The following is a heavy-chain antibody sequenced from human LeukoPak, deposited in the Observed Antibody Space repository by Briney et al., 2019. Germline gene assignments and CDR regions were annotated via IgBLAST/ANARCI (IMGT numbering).Heavy chain of an antibody. Sequence: PSETLSLTCAVYGGSFSGYYRSWIRQPPGKGLEWIGEINHSGSTNYNPSLKSRVTISVDTSKNQFSLKLSSVTAADTAVYYCARGVRAAVAWFDPWAREPWSPSPQ. V-gene: IGHV4-34*01. CDR1: GGSFSGYY. J-gene: IGHJ5*02. CDR2: INHSGST. D-gene: IGHD6-13*01. CDR3: ARGVRAAVAWFDP.